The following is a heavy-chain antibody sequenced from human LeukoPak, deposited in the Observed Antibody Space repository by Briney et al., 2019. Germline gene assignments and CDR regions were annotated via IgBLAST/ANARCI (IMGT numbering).Heavy chain of an antibody. CDR3: ARQPYSSSDGSRY. V-gene: IGHV4-4*07. J-gene: IGHJ4*02. CDR2: IYTSGST. D-gene: IGHD6-13*01. CDR1: GGSISSYY. Sequence: KPSETLSLTCTVSGGSISSYYWSWIRQPAGKGLEWIGRIYTSGSTYYNPSLKSRVTISVDTSKNQFSLKLSSVTAADTAVYYCARQPYSSSDGSRYWGQGTLVTVSS.